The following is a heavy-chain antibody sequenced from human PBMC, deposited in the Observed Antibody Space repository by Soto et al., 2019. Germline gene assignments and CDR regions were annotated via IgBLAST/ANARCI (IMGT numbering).Heavy chain of an antibody. D-gene: IGHD3-10*01. J-gene: IGHJ3*02. V-gene: IGHV3-21*01. CDR3: ARDFGSGDAFDI. CDR1: GFTFSSYS. Sequence: PGGSLRLSCAASGFTFSSYSMNWVRQAPGKGLEWVSSISSSSSYIYYADSVKGRFTISRDNAKNSLYLQMNSLRAEDTAVYYCARDFGSGDAFDIWGQGTMVTVSS. CDR2: ISSSSSYI.